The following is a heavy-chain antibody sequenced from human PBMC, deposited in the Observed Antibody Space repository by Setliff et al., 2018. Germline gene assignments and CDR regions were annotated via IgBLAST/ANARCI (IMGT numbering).Heavy chain of an antibody. Sequence: ASVKVSCKASGYIFTSYYMHWVRQAPGQGLEWMGIINPSGGSTSYAQKFQGRVTMTRDTSTSTVYMKLSSLRSEDTAVYYCARERAYYYGSGSYYYHPGMDVGGQGTTVTVSS. CDR1: GYIFTSYY. J-gene: IGHJ6*02. D-gene: IGHD3-10*01. V-gene: IGHV1-46*01. CDR3: ARERAYYYGSGSYYYHPGMDV. CDR2: INPSGGST.